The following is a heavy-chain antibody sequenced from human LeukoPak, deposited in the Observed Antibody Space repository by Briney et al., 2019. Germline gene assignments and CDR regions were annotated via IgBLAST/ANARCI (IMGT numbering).Heavy chain of an antibody. D-gene: IGHD6-19*01. Sequence: GGSLRLSCAASAFTFSSCSMNWVRQAPGKGLEWVSSLSSSSSYIYSADSVGGRFTISRDNAKNSLYLQMNSLRAEDTVVYDCARGSPCIAVAGRYFDYWGQGTLVTVSS. CDR1: AFTFSSCS. V-gene: IGHV3-21*01. J-gene: IGHJ4*02. CDR3: ARGSPCIAVAGRYFDY. CDR2: LSSSSSYI.